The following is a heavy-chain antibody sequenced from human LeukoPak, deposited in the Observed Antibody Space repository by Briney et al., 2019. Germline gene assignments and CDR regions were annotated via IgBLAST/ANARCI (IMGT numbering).Heavy chain of an antibody. D-gene: IGHD1-26*01. CDR2: IKGDGSEK. Sequence: GGSLRLSCAASGFTFSDYWMSWVRQAPGNGLEWVANIKGDGSEKDYVDSVKGRFTISRDNAKNSLFLQMNNLRDEDTAVYYCARDALGPTNYFDYWGQGTLVTVSS. J-gene: IGHJ4*02. V-gene: IGHV3-7*01. CDR1: GFTFSDYW. CDR3: ARDALGPTNYFDY.